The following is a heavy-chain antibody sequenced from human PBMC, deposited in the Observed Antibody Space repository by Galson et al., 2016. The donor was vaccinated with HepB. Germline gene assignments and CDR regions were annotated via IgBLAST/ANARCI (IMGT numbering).Heavy chain of an antibody. Sequence: SVKVSCKASGYTFTNYEITWVRQATGQGLEWMGWMNPESGNTGYAQKFQDRVTMTRNTSTSTAYMELSSLRSDDTAVYYCTRSVSRYAWSGSTHPEHISWFDPWGQGTLVTVSS. CDR2: MNPESGNT. CDR1: GYTFTNYE. CDR3: TRSVSRYAWSGSTHPEHISWFDP. V-gene: IGHV1-8*01. J-gene: IGHJ5*02. D-gene: IGHD3-3*01.